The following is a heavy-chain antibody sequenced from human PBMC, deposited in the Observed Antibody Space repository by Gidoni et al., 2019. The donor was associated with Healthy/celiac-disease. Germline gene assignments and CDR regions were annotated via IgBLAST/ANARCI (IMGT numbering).Heavy chain of an antibody. Sequence: VSGGSISSGDYYWSWIRQPPGKGLEWIGYIYYSGSTYYNPSLKSRVTISVDTSKNQFSLKLSSVTAADTAVYYCAREWMGDSSSIEGMDVWGQGTTVTVSS. CDR2: IYYSGST. CDR1: GGSISSGDYY. V-gene: IGHV4-30-4*01. CDR3: AREWMGDSSSIEGMDV. D-gene: IGHD6-6*01. J-gene: IGHJ6*02.